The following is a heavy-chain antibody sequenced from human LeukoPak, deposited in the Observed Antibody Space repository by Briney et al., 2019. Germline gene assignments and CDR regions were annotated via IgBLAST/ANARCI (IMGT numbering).Heavy chain of an antibody. Sequence: SETLSLTCSVSGGSISSDRHYWGWIRQSPGKGLEWIGSIYYGGSTYQNPSLKSRLTLSVDISKNQFSLKLTSVTAADTGVYFCAGRTEGAIASPLFQSWGPGLLVTVSS. D-gene: IGHD3/OR15-3a*01. V-gene: IGHV4-39*01. CDR3: AGRTEGAIASPLFQS. CDR2: IYYGGST. J-gene: IGHJ5*02. CDR1: GGSISSDRHY.